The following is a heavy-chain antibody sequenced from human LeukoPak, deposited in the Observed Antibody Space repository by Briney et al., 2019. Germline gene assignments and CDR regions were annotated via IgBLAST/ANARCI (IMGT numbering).Heavy chain of an antibody. CDR1: GGSFSGYY. D-gene: IGHD6-19*01. CDR3: ARSGWPGVSYYYYMDV. J-gene: IGHJ6*03. Sequence: SETLSLTCAVYGGSFSGYYWSWIRQPPGKGLEWIGEINHSGSTNYNPSLKSRVTMSVDTSKNQFSLKLSSVTAADTAVYYCARSGWPGVSYYYYMDVWGKGTTVTISS. V-gene: IGHV4-34*01. CDR2: INHSGST.